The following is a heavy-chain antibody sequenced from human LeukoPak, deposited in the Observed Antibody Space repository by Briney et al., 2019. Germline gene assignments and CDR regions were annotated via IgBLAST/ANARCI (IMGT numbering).Heavy chain of an antibody. V-gene: IGHV3-30*14. Sequence: GGSLRLSCAASGFTFSSYAMHWVRQAPGKGLEWVAVISYDGSNKYYADSVKGRFTISRDNSKNTLYLQMNSLRAEDTAVYYCARDLFLTYGYGMDVWGQGTTVTVSS. CDR2: ISYDGSNK. CDR3: ARDLFLTYGYGMDV. J-gene: IGHJ6*02. D-gene: IGHD2/OR15-2a*01. CDR1: GFTFSSYA.